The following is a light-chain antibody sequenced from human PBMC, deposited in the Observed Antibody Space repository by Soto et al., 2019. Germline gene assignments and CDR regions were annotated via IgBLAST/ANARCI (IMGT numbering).Light chain of an antibody. CDR1: SGHSSYA. CDR3: QTWGAGPAV. V-gene: IGLV4-69*01. Sequence: QPVLTQSPSASASLGASVKLTCTLSSGHSSYAIAWHQQQPKKGPRYLMKLNSDGSHSKGDGIPDRFSGSSSGAERYLTISSLQSEDEADYYCQTWGAGPAVFGGGTQLTV. J-gene: IGLJ7*01. CDR2: LNSDGSH.